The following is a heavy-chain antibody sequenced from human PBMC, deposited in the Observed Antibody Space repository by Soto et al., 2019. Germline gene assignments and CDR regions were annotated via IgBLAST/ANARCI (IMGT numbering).Heavy chain of an antibody. CDR1: GYTFTSYA. J-gene: IGHJ6*02. CDR3: ARDSYDILTHYYYGMDV. CDR2: INAGNGNT. Sequence: ASVKVSCKASGYTFTSYAMHWVRQAPGQRLEWMGWINAGNGNTKYSQKFQGRVTITRDTFASTAYMELSSLRSEDTAVYYCARDSYDILTHYYYGMDVCGQGTTVTVSS. V-gene: IGHV1-3*01. D-gene: IGHD3-9*01.